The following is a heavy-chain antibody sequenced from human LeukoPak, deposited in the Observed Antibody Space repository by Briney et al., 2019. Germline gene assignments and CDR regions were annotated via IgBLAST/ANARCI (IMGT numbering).Heavy chain of an antibody. CDR1: GFTFSSYG. CDR3: AKTHSSSWGIFDY. CDR2: IRNDGSTK. J-gene: IGHJ4*02. D-gene: IGHD6-13*01. Sequence: GGSLRLSCATSGFTFSSYGMHWVRQAPGKGLEWVAFIRNDGSTKYFADSVKGRFTISRDNSKNTLYLQMNSLRAEDTAAYYCAKTHSSSWGIFDYWGQGTLVTVSS. V-gene: IGHV3-30*02.